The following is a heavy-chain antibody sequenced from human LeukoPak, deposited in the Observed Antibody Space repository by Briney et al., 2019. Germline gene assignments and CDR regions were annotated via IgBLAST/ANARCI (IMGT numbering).Heavy chain of an antibody. J-gene: IGHJ4*02. CDR3: ARGGIPVTGIDEDDY. Sequence: GGSLRLSCAASGFTFSSYDMHWVRQATGKGLERVSAIGIGGDTYYPGSVKGRFTISRENAKNSLYLQMNSLRAGDTAVYYCARGGIPVTGIDEDDYWGQGTLVTVSS. V-gene: IGHV3-13*01. D-gene: IGHD2-21*02. CDR1: GFTFSSYD. CDR2: IGIGGDT.